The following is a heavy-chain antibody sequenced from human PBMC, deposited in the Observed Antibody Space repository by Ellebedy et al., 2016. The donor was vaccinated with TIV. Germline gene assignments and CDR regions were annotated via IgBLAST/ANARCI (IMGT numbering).Heavy chain of an antibody. J-gene: IGHJ4*02. CDR2: IRDTGNPV. D-gene: IGHD2-21*01. CDR3: VRDHVWSFDY. V-gene: IGHV3-48*02. CDR1: GFTFSTYP. Sequence: GESLKISCAASGFTFSTYPMNWVRQAPGKGLEWISNIRDTGNPVSYADSVKGRFTGSRDNAKSSLYLQMNSLRDEDTAVYYCVRDHVWSFDYWGQGTLVTVSS.